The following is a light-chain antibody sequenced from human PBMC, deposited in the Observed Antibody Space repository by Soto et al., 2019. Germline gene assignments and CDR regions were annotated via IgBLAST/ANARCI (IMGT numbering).Light chain of an antibody. CDR2: GAS. V-gene: IGKV3-20*01. Sequence: IVLTQSPGSLSLPPPEGSTLSCRASQSVSSTYLAWYQQKPGQAPRLLIYGASSRATGIPDRFSGSGSGTDFTLTISSLEPEDFAVYYCQQYGSSPRTFGQGTKVDIK. CDR1: QSVSSTY. J-gene: IGKJ1*01. CDR3: QQYGSSPRT.